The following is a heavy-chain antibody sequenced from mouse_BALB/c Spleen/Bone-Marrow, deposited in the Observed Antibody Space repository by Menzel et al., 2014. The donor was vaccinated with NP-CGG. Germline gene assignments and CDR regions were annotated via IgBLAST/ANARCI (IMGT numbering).Heavy chain of an antibody. CDR3: ARLITRGNFDY. D-gene: IGHD2-4*01. V-gene: IGHV5-6-5*01. CDR2: VSSGGST. CDR1: GFTFSSYA. Sequence: EVQGVESGGGLVKPGGSLKLSCAAPGFTFSSYAMSWVRQTPEKRLEWVASVSSGGSTYYPDSVKGRFAISRDNARNILCVQVSSLRSEDTAMYCCARLITRGNFDYWGQGTTLTVSS. J-gene: IGHJ2*01.